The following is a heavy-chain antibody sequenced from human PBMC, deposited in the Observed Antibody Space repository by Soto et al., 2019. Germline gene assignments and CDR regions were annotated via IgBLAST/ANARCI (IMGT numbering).Heavy chain of an antibody. CDR2: INHSGST. Sequence: QVQLQQWGAGLLKPSETLSLTCAVYGGSFSGYYWSWIRQPPGKGLEWIGEINHSGSTNYNPSLKSRVTISVDTSKNQFSLKLISVTAADTAVYYCAREARIAAAGTDFDYWGQGTLVTVSS. D-gene: IGHD6-13*01. V-gene: IGHV4-34*01. CDR3: AREARIAAAGTDFDY. J-gene: IGHJ4*02. CDR1: GGSFSGYY.